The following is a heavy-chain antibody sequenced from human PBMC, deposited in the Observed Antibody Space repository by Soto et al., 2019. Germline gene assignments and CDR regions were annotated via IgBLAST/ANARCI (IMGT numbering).Heavy chain of an antibody. D-gene: IGHD3-16*01. CDR3: ARGEGSSYYAYYFDN. V-gene: IGHV4-61*01. J-gene: IGHJ4*02. CDR2: ISNSGIS. Sequence: PSETLSLTCAVSGDSVTSVNYFWTWIRQPPGGGLEWIGYISNSGISKYNPSLKSRVAMSQDTSKNQFSLNLHSVTAADTAVYFCARGEGSSYYAYYFDNCGQGALGTVCS. CDR1: GDSVTSVNYF.